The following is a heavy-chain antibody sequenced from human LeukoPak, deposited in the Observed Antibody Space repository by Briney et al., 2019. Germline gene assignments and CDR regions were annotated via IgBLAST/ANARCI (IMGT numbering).Heavy chain of an antibody. J-gene: IGHJ4*02. Sequence: PGGSLRLSCAASGFTFSSYAMSWVRQAPGKGLEWVSAISGSGASTYYADSVKGRFTISGDNSNNTLYLQMNSLRAEDTAVYYCAKDSEYYYGSGIGGVDYWGQGALVTVSS. CDR3: AKDSEYYYGSGIGGVDY. CDR2: ISGSGAST. V-gene: IGHV3-23*01. CDR1: GFTFSSYA. D-gene: IGHD3-10*01.